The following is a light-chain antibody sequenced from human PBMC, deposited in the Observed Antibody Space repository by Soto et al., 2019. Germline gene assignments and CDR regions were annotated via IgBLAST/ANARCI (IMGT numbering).Light chain of an antibody. Sequence: DIQVTQSPSTLSASVGDRVTITCRASQSISSWLAWYQQKPGKAPNLLIYDAAILESGVPPRFSGSGSGTEFTLTISSLQPDDFATYYCQQYNSFSPSTFGQGTKLEIK. V-gene: IGKV1-5*01. J-gene: IGKJ2*01. CDR2: DAA. CDR3: QQYNSFSPST. CDR1: QSISSW.